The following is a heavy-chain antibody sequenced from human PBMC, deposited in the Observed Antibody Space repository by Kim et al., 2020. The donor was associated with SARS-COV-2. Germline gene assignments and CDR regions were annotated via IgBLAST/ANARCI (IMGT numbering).Heavy chain of an antibody. D-gene: IGHD2-15*01. CDR3: ANRIDMDY. Sequence: GGSLRLSCAASGFTFSSYGMHWVRQAPGKGLEWVAVISYDGSNKYYADSVKGRFTISRDNSKNTLYLQMNSLRAEDTAVYYCANRIDMDYWGQGTLVTVSS. CDR1: GFTFSSYG. CDR2: ISYDGSNK. J-gene: IGHJ4*02. V-gene: IGHV3-30*18.